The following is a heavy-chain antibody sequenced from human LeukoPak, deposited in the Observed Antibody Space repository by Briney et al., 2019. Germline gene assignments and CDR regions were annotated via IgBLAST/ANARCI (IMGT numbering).Heavy chain of an antibody. CDR1: GYTFTTYG. CDR3: ATGPPQGGLDI. Sequence: ASVKVSCKASGYTFTTYGISWVRQAPGQGRKWMGWISTYNGNTNYAQKFQGRVTMTTDTSTSTAYMDLRSLPSDDTAVYSCATGPPQGGLDICGQGTMVTVSS. V-gene: IGHV1-18*01. J-gene: IGHJ3*02. D-gene: IGHD1-26*01. CDR2: ISTYNGNT.